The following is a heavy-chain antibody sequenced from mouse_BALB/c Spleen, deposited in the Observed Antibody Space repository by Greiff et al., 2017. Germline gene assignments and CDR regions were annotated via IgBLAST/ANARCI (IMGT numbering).Heavy chain of an antibody. CDR1: GFTFSSYA. J-gene: IGHJ1*01. CDR3: ARTSGGYWYFDV. CDR2: ISSGGSYT. V-gene: IGHV5-9-4*01. Sequence: EVQGVESGGGLVKPGGSLKLSCAASGFTFSSYAMSWVRQSPEKRLEWVAEISSGGSYTYYPDTVTGRFTISRDNAKNTLYLEMSSLRSEDTAMYYCARTSGGYWYFDVWGAGTTVTVSS. D-gene: IGHD3-1*01.